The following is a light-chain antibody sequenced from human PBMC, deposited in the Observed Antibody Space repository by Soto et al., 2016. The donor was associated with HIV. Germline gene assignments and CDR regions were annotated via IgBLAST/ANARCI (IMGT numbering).Light chain of an antibody. V-gene: IGKV1-NL1*01. CDR1: QAISNS. Sequence: DIQMTQSPSSLSASIGDRVTITCRMSQAISNSLGWYQQKPGKAPKLLVYGTSILQSGVPSRFSGSRSGTDYSLSISSLQPEDFATYYCQQTYNAPYTFGQGTNLQIK. CDR3: QQTYNAPYT. CDR2: GTS. J-gene: IGKJ2*01.